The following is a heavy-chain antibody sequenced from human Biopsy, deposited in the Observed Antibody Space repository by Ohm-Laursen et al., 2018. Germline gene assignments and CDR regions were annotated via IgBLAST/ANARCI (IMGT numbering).Heavy chain of an antibody. V-gene: IGHV4-39*01. CDR2: IFYGGIT. CDR1: GGSISSETNY. Sequence: SDTLPLTCTVSGGSISSETNYWGWIRQPPGKGLEWIGSIFYGGITYYNPSLKSRVTISVDTSKNQFSLNLSSVTGADTAVYYCARHPTGFWFDPWGQGTLVTVSS. CDR3: ARHPTGFWFDP. J-gene: IGHJ5*02.